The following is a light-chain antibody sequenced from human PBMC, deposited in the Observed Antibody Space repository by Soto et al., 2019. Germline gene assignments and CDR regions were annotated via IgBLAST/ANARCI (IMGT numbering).Light chain of an antibody. V-gene: IGKV1-27*01. CDR2: AAS. CDR1: QGINNY. CDR3: QKYNSAVDT. Sequence: DIQMTQSPFSLSASVGDRVTITYRASQGINNYLAWYQQKPGKVPRLLIYAASTLQSGVPSRFSGSGSGTDFTLTISSLQPEDVATYYCQKYNSAVDTFGGGTKVDIK. J-gene: IGKJ4*01.